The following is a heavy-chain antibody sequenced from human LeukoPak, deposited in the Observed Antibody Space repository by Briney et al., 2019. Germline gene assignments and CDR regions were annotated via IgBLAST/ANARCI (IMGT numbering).Heavy chain of an antibody. CDR1: GYTFTSYG. Sequence: GASVKVSCKASGYTFTSYGISWVRQAPGQGLEWMGWISAYNGNTNYAQKLQGRVTMTTDTSTSTAYMELRSLRSDDTAVYYCARDRSRGSYGSGSYFCYWGQGTLVTVSS. J-gene: IGHJ4*02. D-gene: IGHD3-10*01. CDR2: ISAYNGNT. CDR3: ARDRSRGSYGSGSYFCY. V-gene: IGHV1-18*01.